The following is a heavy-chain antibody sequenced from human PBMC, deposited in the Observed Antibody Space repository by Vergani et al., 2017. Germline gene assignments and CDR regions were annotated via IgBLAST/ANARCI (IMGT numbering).Heavy chain of an antibody. CDR2: INHSGST. CDR3: AKDRLVVPAAILYYYYYGMDV. Sequence: QVQLQQWGAGLLKPSETLSLTCAVYGGSFSGYYWSWIRQPPGKGLEWIGEINHSGSTNYNPSLKSRVTISVDTSKNQFSLKLSSVTAADTAVYYCAKDRLVVPAAILYYYYYGMDVWGQGTTVTVSS. CDR1: GGSFSGYY. V-gene: IGHV4-34*01. J-gene: IGHJ6*02. D-gene: IGHD2-2*02.